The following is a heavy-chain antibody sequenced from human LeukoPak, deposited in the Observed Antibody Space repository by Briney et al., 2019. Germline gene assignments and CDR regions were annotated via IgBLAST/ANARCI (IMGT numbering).Heavy chain of an antibody. D-gene: IGHD5-18*01. V-gene: IGHV3-30*18. CDR2: ISYDGSNK. Sequence: PGGALRLSLAAPGFTLHSHGMHWGRPAPGQGLGGGGVISYDGSNKYYADSVKGRFTISRDNSKNTLYLQMNSLRAEDTAVYYCAKDFGYSYGQFDYWGQGTLVTVSS. J-gene: IGHJ4*02. CDR3: AKDFGYSYGQFDY. CDR1: GFTLHSHG.